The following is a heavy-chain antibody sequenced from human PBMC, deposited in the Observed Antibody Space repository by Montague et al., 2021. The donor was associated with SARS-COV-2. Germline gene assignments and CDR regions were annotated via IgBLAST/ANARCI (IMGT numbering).Heavy chain of an antibody. D-gene: IGHD1-26*01. CDR2: MHTSGST. V-gene: IGHV4-61*02. CDR1: GGPISTGKYY. CDR3: ARDSPVVVTSSSWDYYGMDF. Sequence: TLSLTCFVSGGPISTGKYYWSWIRQPPGKGLEWIGRMHTSGSTYYNPSLKSRVTISVDTSKNQFSLHLSSVTAADTAVYYCARDSPVVVTSSSWDYYGMDFWGQGTTVTVSS. J-gene: IGHJ6*02.